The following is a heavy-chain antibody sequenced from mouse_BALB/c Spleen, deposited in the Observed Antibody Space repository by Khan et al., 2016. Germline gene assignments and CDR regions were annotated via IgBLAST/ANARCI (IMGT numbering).Heavy chain of an antibody. CDR2: IDSDSTTI. CDR3: APSDYDYAMDY. V-gene: IGHV5-17*02. CDR1: GFTFSYFG. D-gene: IGHD2-4*01. Sequence: EVELVESGGGLVQPGGSRKLSCAAPGFTFSYFGMHWIRQAPEKGLEWVAYIDSDSTTIYYADTVRGRFTISRDNPKNTLFLQMTSLRSEDTAMXYCAPSDYDYAMDYWGHGTSVTVSS. J-gene: IGHJ4*01.